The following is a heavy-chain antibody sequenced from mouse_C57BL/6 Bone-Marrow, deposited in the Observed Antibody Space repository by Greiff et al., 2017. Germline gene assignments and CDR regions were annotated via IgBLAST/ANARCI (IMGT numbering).Heavy chain of an antibody. J-gene: IGHJ2*01. CDR1: EYEFPSHD. D-gene: IGHD2-12*01. CDR3: ARQSTIPTSKDY. Sequence: EVMLVESGGGLVQPGESLKLSCESNEYEFPSHDMSWVRKTPEKRLELVAAINSDGGSTYYPDTMERRFIISRDNTKKTLYLQMSRLRSEDTALYYCARQSTIPTSKDYWGQGTTLTVSS. CDR2: INSDGGST. V-gene: IGHV5-2*03.